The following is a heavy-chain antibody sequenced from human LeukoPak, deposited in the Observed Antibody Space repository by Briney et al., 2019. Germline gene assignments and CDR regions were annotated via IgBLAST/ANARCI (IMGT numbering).Heavy chain of an antibody. Sequence: SETLSLTCTVSGGSISSYYWSWIRQPPGKGLEWIGSIYYSGSTYYNPSLKSRVTISVDTSKNQFSLKLSSVTAADTAVYYCARQIVGTTSYYFDYWGQGTLVTVSS. CDR2: IYYSGST. CDR1: GGSISSYY. D-gene: IGHD1-26*01. CDR3: ARQIVGTTSYYFDY. V-gene: IGHV4-39*01. J-gene: IGHJ4*02.